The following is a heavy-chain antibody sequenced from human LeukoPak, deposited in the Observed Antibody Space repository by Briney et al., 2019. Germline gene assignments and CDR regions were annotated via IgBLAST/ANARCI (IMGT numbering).Heavy chain of an antibody. CDR1: GGSISSSNW. CDR3: ARTKVEADAFDI. Sequence: SETLSLTCAVSGGSISSSNWWSWVRQPPGKGLERIGEIYHSGSTNYNPSLKSRVTISVDKSKNQFSLKLSSVTAADTAVYYCARTKVEADAFDIWGQGTMVTVSS. V-gene: IGHV4-4*02. CDR2: IYHSGST. J-gene: IGHJ3*02.